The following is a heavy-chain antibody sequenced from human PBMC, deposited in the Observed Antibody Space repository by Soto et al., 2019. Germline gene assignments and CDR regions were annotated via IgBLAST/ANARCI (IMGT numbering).Heavy chain of an antibody. CDR2: INPSGGST. Sequence: GASVKVSCKASGYTFTSYYMHWVRQAPGQGLEWMGIINPSGGSTSYAQKFQGRVTMTRDTSTSTVYMELSSLRSEDTAVYYCARDYFVTGTYSTGMDVWGQGTTVTVSS. D-gene: IGHD1-1*01. CDR1: GYTFTSYY. CDR3: ARDYFVTGTYSTGMDV. V-gene: IGHV1-46*01. J-gene: IGHJ6*02.